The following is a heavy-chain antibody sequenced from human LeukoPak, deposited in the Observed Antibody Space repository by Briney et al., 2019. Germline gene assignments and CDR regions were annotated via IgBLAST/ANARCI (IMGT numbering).Heavy chain of an antibody. V-gene: IGHV4-39*01. Sequence: PSETLSLTCTVSGGSISSISYYWDWIRQPPGKGLEWIDSIYYGGSTYYNPSLKSRVTISVDTSKNQFSLKLSSVTAADTAVYYCARSPGQWLLLGFGYWGQGTLVTVSS. CDR1: GGSISSISYY. D-gene: IGHD6-19*01. CDR2: IYYGGST. J-gene: IGHJ4*02. CDR3: ARSPGQWLLLGFGY.